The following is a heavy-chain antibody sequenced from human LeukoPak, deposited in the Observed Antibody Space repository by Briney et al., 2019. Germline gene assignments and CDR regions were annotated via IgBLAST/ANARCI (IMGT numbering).Heavy chain of an antibody. J-gene: IGHJ4*02. V-gene: IGHV3-30*18. CDR2: ISYDGSNK. CDR3: AKRRRPLSSGWIHHFDY. D-gene: IGHD6-19*01. CDR1: GFTFSSYG. Sequence: PGGSLRLSCAASGFTFSSYGMHWVRQAPGKGPEWVAVISYDGSNKYYADSVKGRFTISRDNSKNTLYLQMNSLRAEDTAVYYCAKRRRPLSSGWIHHFDYWGQGTLVTVSS.